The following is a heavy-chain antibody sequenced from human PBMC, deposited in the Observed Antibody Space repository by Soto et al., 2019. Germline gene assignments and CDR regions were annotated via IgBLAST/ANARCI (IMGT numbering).Heavy chain of an antibody. CDR2: IRSKAYGGTT. J-gene: IGHJ4*02. Sequence: GGSLRLSCTASGFTFGDYAMSWFRQAPGKGLEWVGFIRSKAYGGTTEYAASVKGRFTISRDDSKSIAYLQMNSLKTEDTAVYYCTVVLRFLEWSYYFDYWGQGTLVTVSS. CDR3: TVVLRFLEWSYYFDY. D-gene: IGHD3-3*01. CDR1: GFTFGDYA. V-gene: IGHV3-49*03.